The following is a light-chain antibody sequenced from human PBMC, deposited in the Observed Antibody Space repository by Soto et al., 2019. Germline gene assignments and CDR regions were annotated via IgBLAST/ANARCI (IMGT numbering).Light chain of an antibody. J-gene: IGLJ7*01. V-gene: IGLV4-69*01. Sequence: QPVLTQSPSASASLGASVKGTCTLSSGHSSYAIAWHQQQPEKGPRYLMKLNSDGSHSKGDGIPDRFSGSSSGAERYLTISSLQSEDEADYYCQTWGTGPAVFGGATQLTVL. CDR1: SGHSSYA. CDR2: LNSDGSH. CDR3: QTWGTGPAV.